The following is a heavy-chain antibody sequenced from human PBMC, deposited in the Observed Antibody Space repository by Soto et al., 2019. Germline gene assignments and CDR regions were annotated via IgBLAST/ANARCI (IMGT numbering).Heavy chain of an antibody. CDR2: TYWDGSK. CDR1: GFSLTTKGGG. D-gene: IGHD5-12*01. CDR3: VQTHKWLKFDY. V-gene: IGHV2-5*02. J-gene: IGHJ4*02. Sequence: QITLKGSGPTLLKPTQTLTRTCTFTGFSLTTKGGGVGWIRQPPGKALEWLALTYWDGSKRYSPSLKSRLTIMKDASKKQVVLIMTNMDPVDTAKYYCVQTHKWLKFDYWGQGTLVTVSS.